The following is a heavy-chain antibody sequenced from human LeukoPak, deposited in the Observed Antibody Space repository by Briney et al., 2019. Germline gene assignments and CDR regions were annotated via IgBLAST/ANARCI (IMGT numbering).Heavy chain of an antibody. CDR1: RYTFTSSG. V-gene: IGHV1-18*01. J-gene: IGHJ4*02. Sequence: ASVKVSCKPSRYTFTSSGIIWVRQAPEQGLEWMGWISGYTGNTNYAQKLQARVTMTTDTSTSTAYMELRSLRSDDTAVYYCARSEGGNLWNYFDYWGQGTLVTVSS. CDR3: ARSEGGNLWNYFDY. CDR2: ISGYTGNT. D-gene: IGHD4-23*01.